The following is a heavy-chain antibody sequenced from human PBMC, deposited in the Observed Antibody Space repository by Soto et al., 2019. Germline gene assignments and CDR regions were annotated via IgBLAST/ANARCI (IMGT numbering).Heavy chain of an antibody. CDR1: GFTFSNYG. CDR3: AKSRDGYSFYYFYGIDV. CDR2: ILHDGSNE. D-gene: IGHD4-4*01. Sequence: PGGSLRLSCAAPGFTFSNYGMHWVRQAPGKGLEWVALILHDGSNEYYADSVKGRFTISRDNSKNTLYLQMNSLRGDDTAVYYCAKSRDGYSFYYFYGIDVWRDGPTVP. J-gene: IGHJ6*02. V-gene: IGHV3-30*18.